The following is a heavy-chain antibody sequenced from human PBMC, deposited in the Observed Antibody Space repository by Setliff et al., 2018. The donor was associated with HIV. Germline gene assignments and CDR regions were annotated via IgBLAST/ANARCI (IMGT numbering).Heavy chain of an antibody. Sequence: SETLSLTCIVSGGSIGSYYWSWIRQSPGKGLEWIGYVYYTGSTNYNPSLKSRVTIGVDTSKNHFSLKLSSVTAADTAVYYCARRDWLPLGGLDYWGQGTLVTVSS. CDR1: GGSIGSYY. CDR2: VYYTGST. D-gene: IGHD3-10*01. J-gene: IGHJ4*02. V-gene: IGHV4-59*12. CDR3: ARRDWLPLGGLDY.